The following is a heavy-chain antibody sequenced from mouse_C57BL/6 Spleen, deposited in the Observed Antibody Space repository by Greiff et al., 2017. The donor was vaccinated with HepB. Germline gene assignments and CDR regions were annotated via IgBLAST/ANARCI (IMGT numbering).Heavy chain of an antibody. D-gene: IGHD1-1*02. CDR2: IDPSDSYT. Sequence: QVQLQQPGAELVKPGASVKLSCKASGYTFTSYWMQWVKQRPGQGLEWIGEIDPSDSYTNYNQKFKGKATLSVDTSSSTAYMQLSSLTSEDSAVYYCARTMVRRGGYAMDYWGQGTSVTVSS. V-gene: IGHV1-50*01. J-gene: IGHJ4*01. CDR1: GYTFTSYW. CDR3: ARTMVRRGGYAMDY.